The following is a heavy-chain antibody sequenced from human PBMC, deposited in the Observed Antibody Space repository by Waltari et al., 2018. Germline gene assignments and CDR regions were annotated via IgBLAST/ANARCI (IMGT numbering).Heavy chain of an antibody. J-gene: IGHJ5*02. CDR1: GFTFDDYA. Sequence: VQLVESGGGLVQPGRSLRLSCAASGFTFDDYAMHWVRQAPGQGLEWMGRINPNSGGTNFAQKFQDRVTMTRDTSISTAYMELSGLRSDDTAMYYCARALSGYESAWGQGTLVTVSS. D-gene: IGHD5-12*01. CDR2: INPNSGGT. V-gene: IGHV1-2*06. CDR3: ARALSGYESA.